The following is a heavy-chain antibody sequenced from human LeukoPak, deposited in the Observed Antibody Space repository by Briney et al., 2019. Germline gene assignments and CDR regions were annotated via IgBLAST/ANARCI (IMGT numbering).Heavy chain of an antibody. V-gene: IGHV4-59*01. J-gene: IGHJ3*02. Sequence: PSETLSLTCTVSGGSISSYYWSWIRQPPGKGLEWIGYIYYSGSTNYNPSLKSRVTISVDTSKNQFSLKLSSVTAADTAVYYCARAGGYYDILTGYNDAFDIWGQGTMVTVSS. CDR2: IYYSGST. CDR3: ARAGGYYDILTGYNDAFDI. D-gene: IGHD3-9*01. CDR1: GGSISSYY.